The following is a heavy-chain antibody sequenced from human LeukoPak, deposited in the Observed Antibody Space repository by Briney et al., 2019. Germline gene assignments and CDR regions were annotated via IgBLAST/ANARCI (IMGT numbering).Heavy chain of an antibody. CDR1: GFSFSTYW. D-gene: IGHD2-15*01. J-gene: IGHJ4*02. CDR2: ITSSSNYI. CDR3: TSGLYCTDGICS. Sequence: PGGSLRLSCVASGFSFSTYWMSWVRQAPGKGLEWVSSITSSSNYIYYADSVKGRFTISRDNAKNSLYLQMNSLRAEDTAVYYCTSGLYCTDGICSWGQGTLVTVSS. V-gene: IGHV3-21*01.